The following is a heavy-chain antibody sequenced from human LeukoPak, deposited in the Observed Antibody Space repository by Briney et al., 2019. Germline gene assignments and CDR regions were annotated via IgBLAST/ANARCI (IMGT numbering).Heavy chain of an antibody. J-gene: IGHJ4*02. CDR2: ISYDGSNK. CDR1: GFTFSSYA. D-gene: IGHD4-23*01. Sequence: GGSLRLSCAASGFTFSSYAMHWVRQAPGKGLEWVAVISYDGSNKYYADSVKGRFTISRDNSKNTLYLQMNSLRAEDTAVYYCARDTHDYGGNPSDYWGQGTLVTVSS. V-gene: IGHV3-30-3*01. CDR3: ARDTHDYGGNPSDY.